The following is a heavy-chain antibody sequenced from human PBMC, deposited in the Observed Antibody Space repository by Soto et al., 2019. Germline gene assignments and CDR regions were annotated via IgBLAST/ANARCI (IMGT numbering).Heavy chain of an antibody. CDR3: ARENGHPGHNYAMDV. CDR1: GFSFSAYY. Sequence: GGSLRLSCAASGFSFSAYYMSWIRQAPGKGLEWVSYISFNGDVARYSDSVEGRFTVSRDNAKKSLYLQMNSLRVEDTAVYYCARENGHPGHNYAMDVWGQGATVTVSS. CDR2: ISFNGDVA. V-gene: IGHV3-11*01. J-gene: IGHJ6*02. D-gene: IGHD2-8*01.